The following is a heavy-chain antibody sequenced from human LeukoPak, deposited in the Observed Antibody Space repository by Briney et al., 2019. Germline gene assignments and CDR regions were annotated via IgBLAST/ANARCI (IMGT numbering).Heavy chain of an antibody. CDR2: INHSGST. CDR3: ARGLTFWSGYFGY. J-gene: IGHJ4*02. CDR1: GGSFSGYY. Sequence: SETLSLTCAVYGGSFSGYYWSWIRQPPGKGLEWIGEINHSGSTNYNPSLKSRVTISVDASKNQFSLKLSSVTAADTAVYYCARGLTFWSGYFGYWGQGPWSPSPQ. V-gene: IGHV4-34*01. D-gene: IGHD3-3*01.